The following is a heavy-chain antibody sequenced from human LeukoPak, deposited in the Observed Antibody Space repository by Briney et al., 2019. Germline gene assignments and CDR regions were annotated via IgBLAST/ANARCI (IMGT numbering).Heavy chain of an antibody. CDR3: ARSYYYGSGSFYSHFDY. J-gene: IGHJ4*02. D-gene: IGHD3-10*01. CDR2: TSYDGSKE. V-gene: IGHV3-30-3*01. Sequence: GRSLGLSCAASGFTFRSYAMHWVRQTPGKGLEWVATTSYDGSKEYYAGSVKGRFTISRDNSQSTLYLQMNTLSADDAAVYYCARSYYYGSGSFYSHFDYWGQGTLVTVSS. CDR1: GFTFRSYA.